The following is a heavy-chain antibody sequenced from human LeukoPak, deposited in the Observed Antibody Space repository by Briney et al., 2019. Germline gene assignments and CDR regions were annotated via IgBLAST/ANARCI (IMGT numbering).Heavy chain of an antibody. CDR2: ISSSSSYT. CDR1: GFTFSSYY. V-gene: IGHV3-11*05. J-gene: IGHJ4*02. CDR3: ARGTYYYDSHY. Sequence: PGGSLRLSCAASGFTFSSYYMSWIRQAPGKGLEWVSYISSSSSYTNYADSVKGRFTISRDNAKNSLYLQMNSLRAEDTAVYYCARGTYYYDSHYWGQGTLVTVSS. D-gene: IGHD3-22*01.